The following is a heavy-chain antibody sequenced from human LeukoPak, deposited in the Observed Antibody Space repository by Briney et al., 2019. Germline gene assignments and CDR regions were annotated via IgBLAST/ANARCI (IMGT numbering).Heavy chain of an antibody. D-gene: IGHD1-26*01. V-gene: IGHV3-30*02. CDR2: IRYDGSNK. CDR1: GFTFSSYG. CDR3: AKDMEEWVGATELDYFDY. Sequence: GGSLRLSCAASGFTFSSYGMHWVRQAPGKGLEWVAFIRYDGSNKYYADSVKGRFTISRDNSKSTLYLQMNSLRAEDTAVYYCAKDMEEWVGATELDYFDYWGQGTLVTVSS. J-gene: IGHJ4*02.